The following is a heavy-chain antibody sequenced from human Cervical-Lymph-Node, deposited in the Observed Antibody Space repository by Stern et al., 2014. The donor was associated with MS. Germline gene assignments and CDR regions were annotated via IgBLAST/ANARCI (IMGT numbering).Heavy chain of an antibody. CDR2: IVPLFGKP. Sequence: QDQLVQSGAEVKKPGSSVKVSCKASGGTFSNYATSWVRQAPGQGLEWMGGIVPLFGKPNYAQKFQGRVTITADESTSTAYMDLSSLRSEDTAVYYCASPLTATSVPFGYYGMDVWGQGTTVTVS. J-gene: IGHJ6*02. D-gene: IGHD4-17*01. CDR3: ASPLTATSVPFGYYGMDV. V-gene: IGHV1-69*12. CDR1: GGTFSNYA.